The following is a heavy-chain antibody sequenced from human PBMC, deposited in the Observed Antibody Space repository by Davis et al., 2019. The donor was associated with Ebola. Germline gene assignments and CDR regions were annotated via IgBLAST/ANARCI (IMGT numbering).Heavy chain of an antibody. D-gene: IGHD1-7*01. CDR1: GGSISSGGYY. Sequence: MPSETLSLSCTVSGGSISSGGYYWSWIRQHPGKGLEWIGYIYYSGSTYYNPSLKSRVTISVDTSKNQFSLKLSSVTAADTAVYYCARVSEGWNYIYGMDVWGQGTTVTVSS. J-gene: IGHJ6*02. CDR3: ARVSEGWNYIYGMDV. CDR2: IYYSGST. V-gene: IGHV4-31*03.